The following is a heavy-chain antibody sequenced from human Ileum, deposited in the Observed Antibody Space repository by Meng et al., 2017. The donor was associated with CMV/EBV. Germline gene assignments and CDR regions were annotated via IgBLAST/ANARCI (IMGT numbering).Heavy chain of an antibody. Sequence: SGFTFSDYYMRWICQSPGKGLEWVSYISSSGTTIYYADSVKGRFTISRDNAKNSLYLQMNSLRAEDTAIYYCARGLIGAMVRGVIPHWGQGTLVTVSS. CDR2: ISSSGTTI. J-gene: IGHJ1*01. V-gene: IGHV3-11*01. CDR3: ARGLIGAMVRGVIPH. D-gene: IGHD3-10*01. CDR1: GFTFSDYY.